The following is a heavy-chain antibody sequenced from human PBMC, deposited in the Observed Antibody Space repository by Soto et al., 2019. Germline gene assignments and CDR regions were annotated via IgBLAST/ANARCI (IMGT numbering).Heavy chain of an antibody. CDR1: GGTFSSYA. CDR3: ATGTNYDIFIGYYRRSIGWFDP. V-gene: IGHV1-69*06. J-gene: IGHJ5*02. CDR2: IIPIFGTA. Sequence: ASVKVSCKASGGTFSSYAISWVRQAPGQGLEWMGGIIPIFGTANYAQKFQGRVTMTEDKSTDTAYMELSSLRSEETAVYYCATGTNYDIFIGYYRRSIGWFDPCARESWSPSP. D-gene: IGHD3-9*01.